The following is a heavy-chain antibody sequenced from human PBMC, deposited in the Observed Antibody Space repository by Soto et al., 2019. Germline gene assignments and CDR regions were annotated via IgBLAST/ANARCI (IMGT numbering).Heavy chain of an antibody. CDR2: MNPNSGNT. J-gene: IGHJ6*02. CDR1: GYTFTSYD. CDR3: ARGRGIQLWLPDYYSGMDV. V-gene: IGHV1-8*01. Sequence: QVQLVQSGAEVKKPGASVQVSCKASGYTFTSYDINWVRQATGQGREWMGWMNPNSGNTGYAQKFQGRVTMTRNTSISTAYMELSSLRSEATAVYYCARGRGIQLWLPDYYSGMDVWGQGTTVTVSS. D-gene: IGHD5-18*01.